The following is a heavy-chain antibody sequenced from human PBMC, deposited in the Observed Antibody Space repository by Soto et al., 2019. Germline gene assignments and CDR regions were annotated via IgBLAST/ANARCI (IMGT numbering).Heavy chain of an antibody. J-gene: IGHJ4*02. Sequence: GGSLRLSCSASGFTFSSYAMHWVRQAPGKGLEYVSAISSNGGSTYYADSVKGRFTISRDNSKNTLYLQMSSLRAEDTAVYYCVKDTPAWRQVWGYDYWGQGVQVTVSS. CDR1: GFTFSSYA. CDR2: ISSNGGST. V-gene: IGHV3-64D*06. CDR3: VKDTPAWRQVWGYDY. D-gene: IGHD7-27*01.